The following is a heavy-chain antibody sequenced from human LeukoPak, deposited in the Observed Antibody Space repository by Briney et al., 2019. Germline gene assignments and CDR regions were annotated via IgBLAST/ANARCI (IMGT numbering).Heavy chain of an antibody. V-gene: IGHV1-2*06. Sequence: ASVKVSCKASGYTFTGYYMHWVRQAPGQGLEWMGRINPNSGGTNYAQKFQGRVTMTGDTSISTAYMELSRLRSDDTAVYYCARVENTAAAVLFDYWGQGTLVTVSS. D-gene: IGHD6-13*01. J-gene: IGHJ4*02. CDR1: GYTFTGYY. CDR3: ARVENTAAAVLFDY. CDR2: INPNSGGT.